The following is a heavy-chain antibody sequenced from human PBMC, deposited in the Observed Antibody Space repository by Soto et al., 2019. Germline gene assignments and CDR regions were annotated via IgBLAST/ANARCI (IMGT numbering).Heavy chain of an antibody. CDR2: INPSGGST. J-gene: IGHJ2*01. CDR1: GYTFTSYY. D-gene: IGHD7-27*01. V-gene: IGHV1-46*01. Sequence: ASVKVSCKASGYTFTSYYMHWVRQAPGQGLEWMGIINPSGGSTSYAQKFQGRVTMTRDTSTSTVYMELSSLRSEDTAVYYCARVGLGISGYFDWYFDLWGRGTLVTVSS. CDR3: ARVGLGISGYFDWYFDL.